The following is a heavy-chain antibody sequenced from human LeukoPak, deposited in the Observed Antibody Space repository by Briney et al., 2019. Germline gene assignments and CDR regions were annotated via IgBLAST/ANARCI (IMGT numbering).Heavy chain of an antibody. V-gene: IGHV4-30-4*01. Sequence: SETLSLTCTVSGGSISSGDYYWSWIRQPPGKGLEWIGYIYYSGSTYYNPSLKGRVTISVDTSKNQFSLKLSSVTAADTAVFYCARESSLGYCSGGSCQEYFQHWGQGTLVTVSS. CDR1: GGSISSGDYY. CDR2: IYYSGST. J-gene: IGHJ1*01. D-gene: IGHD2-15*01. CDR3: ARESSLGYCSGGSCQEYFQH.